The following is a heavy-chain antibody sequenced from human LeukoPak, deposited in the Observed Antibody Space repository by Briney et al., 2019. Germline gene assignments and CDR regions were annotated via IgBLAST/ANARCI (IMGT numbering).Heavy chain of an antibody. Sequence: GGSLRLSCAASGFTFSDYYMSWIRQAPGKGLEWVGRIKSKTDGGTTDYAAPVKGRFTISRDDSKNTLYLQMNSLKTEDTAVYYCTTGIAAAQLEYYGMDVWGQGTTVTVSS. J-gene: IGHJ6*02. CDR2: IKSKTDGGTT. CDR1: GFTFSDYY. V-gene: IGHV3-15*01. CDR3: TTGIAAAQLEYYGMDV. D-gene: IGHD6-13*01.